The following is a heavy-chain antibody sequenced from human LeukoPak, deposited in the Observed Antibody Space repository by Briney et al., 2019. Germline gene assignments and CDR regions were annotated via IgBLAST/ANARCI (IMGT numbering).Heavy chain of an antibody. J-gene: IGHJ4*02. Sequence: PSETLSLTCTVSGGSISSSRYYWGWIRQPPGKGLEWIGSIYYSGSTYYNPSLKSRVTISVDTSKNQFSLKLSSVTAADTAVYYCATALQDVYSSGWYGGFDYWGQGTLVTVSS. V-gene: IGHV4-39*01. CDR1: GGSISSSRYY. CDR3: ATALQDVYSSGWYGGFDY. CDR2: IYYSGST. D-gene: IGHD6-19*01.